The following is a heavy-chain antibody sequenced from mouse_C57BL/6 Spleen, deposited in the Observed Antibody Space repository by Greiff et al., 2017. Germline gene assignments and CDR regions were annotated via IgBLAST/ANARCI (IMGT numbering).Heavy chain of an antibody. CDR3: VRRGFIAAELAPNWEGYVLDY. CDR1: GYTFTSYW. V-gene: IGHV1-72*01. Sequence: QVQLQQPGAELVKPGASVKLSCKASGYTFTSYWMHWVKQRPGRGLEWIGRIDPNSGGTKYNEKFKSKATLTVDKPSSTAYMHLSSLTSEDSAVYGSVRRGFIAAELAPNWEGYVLDYWGQSTTVTVSS. D-gene: IGHD4-1*02. J-gene: IGHJ2*01. CDR2: IDPNSGGT.